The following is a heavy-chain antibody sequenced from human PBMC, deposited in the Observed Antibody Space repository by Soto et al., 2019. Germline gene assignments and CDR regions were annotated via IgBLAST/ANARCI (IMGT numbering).Heavy chain of an antibody. CDR3: ARDKDRQQLGGNYYYILDV. CDR1: GGTFSTSA. Sequence: QVQLVQSGAEVKKPGSSVKVSCTASGGTFSTSAISWVRQAPGQGLEWVGGIMPVFATPAYAQNFQGRVTITADESTTTAYLELTSLRTDDTAVYYCARDKDRQQLGGNYYYILDVWGQGTAITVSS. CDR2: IMPVFATP. J-gene: IGHJ6*02. V-gene: IGHV1-69*12. D-gene: IGHD3-3*02.